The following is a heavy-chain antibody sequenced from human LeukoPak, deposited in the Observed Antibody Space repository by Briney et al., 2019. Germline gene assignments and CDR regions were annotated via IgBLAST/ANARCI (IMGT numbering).Heavy chain of an antibody. J-gene: IGHJ4*02. CDR1: GFTFSSFW. CDR2: IKQDGSIQ. D-gene: IGHD3-22*01. CDR3: ATSYDSSGCD. Sequence: GGSLRLSCTASGFTFSSFWMAWVRQAPGKGLEWVGNIKQDGSIQYYGDSVKGRFTISRDNAKNSLYLQMNNLRAEDTALYYCATSYDSSGCDWGQGTLVTATS. V-gene: IGHV3-7*01.